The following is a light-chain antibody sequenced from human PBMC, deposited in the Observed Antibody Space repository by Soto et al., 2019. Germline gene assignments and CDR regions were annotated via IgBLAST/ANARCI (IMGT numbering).Light chain of an antibody. J-gene: IGLJ7*01. V-gene: IGLV1-40*01. CDR2: GNS. Sequence: QSVLTQPPSVSGAPGQRVTISCTGSRSNIGAGYDVHWYQQLPGTAPKLLIYGNSNRPSGVPDRFSGSKSGISASLAITGLQAEDEADYYCQSYDSSLSGAVFGGGTQLTVL. CDR3: QSYDSSLSGAV. CDR1: RSNIGAGYD.